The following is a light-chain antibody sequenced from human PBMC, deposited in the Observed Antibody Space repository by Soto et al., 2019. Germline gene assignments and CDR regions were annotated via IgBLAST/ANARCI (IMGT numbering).Light chain of an antibody. J-gene: IGKJ3*01. Sequence: DIQMTQSPTSLSASVEDRVTITCRASQGITNFVAWYQHKPGKAPKLLIYAASTLQSGVPSRFSGSGSVTDFKLTINSRQPEDVATYSCPKYSSVPVFGPGTKVEIK. CDR2: AAS. CDR1: QGITNF. V-gene: IGKV1-27*01. CDR3: PKYSSVPV.